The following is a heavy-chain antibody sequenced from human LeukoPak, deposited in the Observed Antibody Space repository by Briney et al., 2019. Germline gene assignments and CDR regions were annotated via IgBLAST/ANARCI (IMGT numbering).Heavy chain of an antibody. CDR1: GFTFSSYG. V-gene: IGHV3-23*01. CDR3: ARRGYFDL. Sequence: PGGSLRLSCAASGFTFSSYGMHWVRRAPGKGLEWVSAISGSGGSTYYADPVKGRFTISRDNSKNTLYLQMNSLRAEDTAVYYCARRGYFDLWGRGTLVTVSS. CDR2: ISGSGGST. J-gene: IGHJ2*01.